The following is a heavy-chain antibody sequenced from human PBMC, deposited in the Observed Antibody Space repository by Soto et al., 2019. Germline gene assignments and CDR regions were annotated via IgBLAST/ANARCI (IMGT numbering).Heavy chain of an antibody. J-gene: IGHJ6*02. CDR3: ARDPFASLGRLVSYYYGMDV. CDR2: IWYDGSNK. CDR1: GFTFSRYG. V-gene: IGHV3-33*01. D-gene: IGHD3-9*01. Sequence: HPGGSLRLSCAASGFTFSRYGMHWVRQAPGKGLEWVAVIWYDGSNKYYADSVKGRFTISRDNSKNTLYLQMNSLRAEDTAVYYCARDPFASLGRLVSYYYGMDVWGQGTTVTVSS.